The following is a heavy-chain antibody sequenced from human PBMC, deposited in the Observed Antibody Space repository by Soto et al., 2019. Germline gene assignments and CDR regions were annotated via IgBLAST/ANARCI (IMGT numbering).Heavy chain of an antibody. J-gene: IGHJ4*02. D-gene: IGHD1-7*01. CDR1: GFTFSSYS. V-gene: IGHV3-21*01. CDR2: ISSSSSYI. CDR3: ARDMGQLELVGFDY. Sequence: EVQLVESGGGLVKPGGSLRLSCAASGFTFSSYSMNWVRQAPGKGLEWVSAISSSSSYIYYADSVKGRFTISRDNAKNSLYLQMNSLRAEDTAVYYCARDMGQLELVGFDYWGQGTLVTVSS.